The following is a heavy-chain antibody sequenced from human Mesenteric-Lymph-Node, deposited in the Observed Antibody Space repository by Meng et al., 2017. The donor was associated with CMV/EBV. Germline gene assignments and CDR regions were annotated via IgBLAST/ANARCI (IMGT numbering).Heavy chain of an antibody. Sequence: ESLKIFCATSGFTFNHYWMSWVRQAPGKGLEGVANIKQDGSDEYYVASVKGRFTISRDNAKNSLYLQLNSLRAEDTAVSYCARDTTSSWYYNNSFDYWGQGTLVTVSS. CDR1: GFTFNHYW. CDR2: IKQDGSDE. V-gene: IGHV3-7*01. D-gene: IGHD6-19*01. J-gene: IGHJ4*02. CDR3: ARDTTSSWYYNNSFDY.